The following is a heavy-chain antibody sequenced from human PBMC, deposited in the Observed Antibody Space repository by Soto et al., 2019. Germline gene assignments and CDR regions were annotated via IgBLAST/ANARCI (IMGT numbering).Heavy chain of an antibody. V-gene: IGHV3-30-3*01. CDR2: ISYDGSNK. D-gene: IGHD6-19*01. CDR1: RFTFSSYA. Sequence: QVQLVESGGGVVQPGRSLRLSCAASRFTFSSYAMHWVRQAPGKGLEWVAVISYDGSNKYYADSVKGRFTISRDNSKNPLYLQMNSLRAEDTAVYYCAGSSGWYRAGGQHWGQGTLVTVSS. J-gene: IGHJ1*01. CDR3: AGSSGWYRAGGQH.